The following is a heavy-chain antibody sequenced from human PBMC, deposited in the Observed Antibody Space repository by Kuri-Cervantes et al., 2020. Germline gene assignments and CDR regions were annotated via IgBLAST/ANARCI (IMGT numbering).Heavy chain of an antibody. V-gene: IGHV1-69*06. CDR1: GYTFTSYG. D-gene: IGHD1-1*01. CDR3: AREVQLWPPDL. Sequence: SVKVSCKASGYTFTSYGISWVRQAPGQGLEWMGGITPIFGTGNYAQKFQGRVTITADKSTSTAYLELSRLTSEDTAVYYCAREVQLWPPDLWGRGTLVTVSS. CDR2: ITPIFGTG. J-gene: IGHJ2*01.